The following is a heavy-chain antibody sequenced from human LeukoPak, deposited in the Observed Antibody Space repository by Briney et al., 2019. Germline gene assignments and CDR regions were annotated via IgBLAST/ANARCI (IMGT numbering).Heavy chain of an antibody. CDR3: ARSGSWGAFDI. V-gene: IGHV4-59*01. Sequence: SETLSLXCTVSGDSIRSYYWSWIRQSPGKGLEWIGYIYYSGSTNYNPSLKSRITISVDRSKNQFSLKLSSVTAADTAVYYCARSGSWGAFDIWGQGTMVTVSS. CDR1: GDSIRSYY. CDR2: IYYSGST. D-gene: IGHD7-27*01. J-gene: IGHJ3*02.